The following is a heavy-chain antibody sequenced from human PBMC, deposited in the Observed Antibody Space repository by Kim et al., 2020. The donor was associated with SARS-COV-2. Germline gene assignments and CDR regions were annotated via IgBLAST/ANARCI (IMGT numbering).Heavy chain of an antibody. CDR3: AKDKVPASIADKYDAFDI. J-gene: IGHJ3*02. CDR2: ISWNSGSI. D-gene: IGHD6-6*01. Sequence: GGSLRLSCAASGFTFDDYAMHWVRQAPGKGLEWVSGISWNSGSIGYADSVKGRFTISKDNAKNSLYLQMNSLRAEDTALYYCAKDKVPASIADKYDAFDIWGQGTMVTLSS. V-gene: IGHV3-9*01. CDR1: GFTFDDYA.